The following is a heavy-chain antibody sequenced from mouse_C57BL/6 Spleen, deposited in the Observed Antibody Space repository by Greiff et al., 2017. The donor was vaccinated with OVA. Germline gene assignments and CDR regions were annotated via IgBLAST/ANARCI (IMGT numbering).Heavy chain of an antibody. CDR3: ARCDYDYDGPHAMDY. Sequence: QVQLQQPGTELVKPGASVKLSCKASGYTFTSYWMHWVKQRPGQGLEWIGNINPSNGGTNYNEKFKGKATLTVDKSSSTAYMQLSSLPSEDSAVYSCARCDYDYDGPHAMDYWGQGTSVTVSS. CDR1: GYTFTSYW. J-gene: IGHJ4*01. V-gene: IGHV1-53*01. D-gene: IGHD2-4*01. CDR2: INPSNGGT.